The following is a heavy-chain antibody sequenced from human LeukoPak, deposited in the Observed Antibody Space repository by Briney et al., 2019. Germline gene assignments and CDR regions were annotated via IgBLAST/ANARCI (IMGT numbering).Heavy chain of an antibody. D-gene: IGHD3-16*01. CDR3: ARGWGTTYDY. J-gene: IGHJ4*02. V-gene: IGHV3-30*03. CDR1: GFTFNNYL. Sequence: GGSLRLSCAASGFTFNNYLMHWVRQAPGKGLEWVAVISYDGSNKYYVDSVKGRFTTSRDTSKKTLYLQMNSLRGEDTAVYYCARGWGTTYDYWGQGTLVTVSS. CDR2: ISYDGSNK.